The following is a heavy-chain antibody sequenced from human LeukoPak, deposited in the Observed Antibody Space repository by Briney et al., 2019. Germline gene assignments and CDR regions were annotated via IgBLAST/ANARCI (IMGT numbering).Heavy chain of an antibody. D-gene: IGHD2-2*01. J-gene: IGHJ4*02. V-gene: IGHV3-23*01. CDR3: ARRLVTAGITDFFDS. CDR2: ISPAGDST. CDR1: GFTFSDYS. Sequence: PGGSLRLSCTASGFTFSDYSMSWVRQAPGAGLESVSAISPAGDSTTDADSVKGRFTISRDNSKSTLYLQMNGLTAEDTALYYCARRLVTAGITDFFDSWGQGTLVSVSS.